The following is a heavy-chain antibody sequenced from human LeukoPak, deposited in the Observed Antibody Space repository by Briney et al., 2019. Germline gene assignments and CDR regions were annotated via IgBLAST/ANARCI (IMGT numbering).Heavy chain of an antibody. CDR1: GDSISSSSYY. J-gene: IGHJ4*02. CDR3: ARDITGSFDY. CDR2: IYYSGST. D-gene: IGHD1-14*01. Sequence: SETLSLTCTVSGDSISSSSYYWGWIRQPPGKGLEWIGSIYYSGSTYYNPSLKSRVTISVDTSKNQFSLKLSSVTAADTAVYYCARDITGSFDYWGQGNLVIVSS. V-gene: IGHV4-39*07.